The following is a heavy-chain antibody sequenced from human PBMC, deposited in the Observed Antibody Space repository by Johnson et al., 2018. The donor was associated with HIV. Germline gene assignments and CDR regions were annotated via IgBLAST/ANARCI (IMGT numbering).Heavy chain of an antibody. V-gene: IGHV3-7*03. D-gene: IGHD4-23*01. Sequence: VQLVESGGGVVQPGRSLRLSCAASGFTFSSYWMSWVRQAPGKGLEWVANIKQDGSEKYYVDSVKGRFTISRDNAKNSLYLQMTSLRAEETAVYYCARARQGAVVKWGPGKMDAFDIWGQGTMVTVSS. J-gene: IGHJ3*02. CDR2: IKQDGSEK. CDR1: GFTFSSYW. CDR3: ARARQGAVVKWGPGKMDAFDI.